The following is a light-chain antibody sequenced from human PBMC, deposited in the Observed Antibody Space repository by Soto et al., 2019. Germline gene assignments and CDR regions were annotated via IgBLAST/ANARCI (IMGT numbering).Light chain of an antibody. J-gene: IGKJ1*01. CDR2: GAS. V-gene: IGKV3-20*01. CDR1: QSVSSSF. CDR3: QQYGISPWT. Sequence: EIVLTQSPGTLSLSPGERATLSCRASQSVSSSFLAWYQQNPGRAPRLLIYGASSSATGIPDRFSGSGSGTHFTLTISRLEPEDFAVYYCQQYGISPWTFGQGTKVEIK.